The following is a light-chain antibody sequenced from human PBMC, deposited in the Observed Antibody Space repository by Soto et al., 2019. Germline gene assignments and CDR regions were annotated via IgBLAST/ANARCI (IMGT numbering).Light chain of an antibody. CDR1: QSITSNY. CDR2: GAS. J-gene: IGKJ2*01. Sequence: EMVLTQSPGTLSLSPGEGATLSCRASQSITSNYLAWYQQRPGQAPRLLIYGASTRAAGVPDRFSGSGSGTDFTLTITRLEPEDFAVYYCQQYGRSPLLYTFGQGTKLGVK. CDR3: QQYGRSPLLYT. V-gene: IGKV3-20*01.